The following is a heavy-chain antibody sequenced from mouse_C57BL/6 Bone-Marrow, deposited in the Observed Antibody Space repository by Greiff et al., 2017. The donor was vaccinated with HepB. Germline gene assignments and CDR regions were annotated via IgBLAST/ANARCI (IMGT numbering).Heavy chain of an antibody. CDR3: ARPYYDGSSYWYFDV. J-gene: IGHJ1*03. D-gene: IGHD1-1*01. V-gene: IGHV5-12*01. Sequence: EVKLMESGGGLVQPGGSLKHSCAASGFTFSDYYMYWVRQTPEKRLEWVAYISNSGGSTYYPDTVKGRFTISRDNAKNTLYLHMSRLKSGDTAMYYCARPYYDGSSYWYFDVWGKGTTVTVSS. CDR1: GFTFSDYY. CDR2: ISNSGGST.